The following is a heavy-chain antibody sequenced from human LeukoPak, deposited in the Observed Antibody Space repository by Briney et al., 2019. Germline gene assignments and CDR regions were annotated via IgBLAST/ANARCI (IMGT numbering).Heavy chain of an antibody. CDR1: GGSITSSRYY. Sequence: PSETLSLTCTVPGGSITSSRYYWGWIRQPPGKGLEWIGSIYYSGSTYLNPSLKSRVTISIDTSKNQFSLKLTSVTAADTAVYYCARLVPPGWFDPWGQGTLVTVSS. CDR3: ARLVPPGWFDP. CDR2: IYYSGST. J-gene: IGHJ5*02. V-gene: IGHV4-39*01.